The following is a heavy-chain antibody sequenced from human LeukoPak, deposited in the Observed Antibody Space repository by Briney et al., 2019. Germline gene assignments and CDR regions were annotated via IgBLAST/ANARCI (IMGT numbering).Heavy chain of an antibody. CDR3: SGHRHSFNWFDP. CDR2: IRSQGHGGTT. J-gene: IGHJ5*02. D-gene: IGHD5-18*01. CDR1: GFTFGDYY. V-gene: IGHV3-49*03. Sequence: PGGSLRLSCTGSGFTFGDYYINWLRQAPGKGPEWVGFIRSQGHGGTTEYAASVKGRFTISRDDSKSIAYLQMNSLKTDDTALYYCSGHRHSFNWFDPWGQGTLVTVSP.